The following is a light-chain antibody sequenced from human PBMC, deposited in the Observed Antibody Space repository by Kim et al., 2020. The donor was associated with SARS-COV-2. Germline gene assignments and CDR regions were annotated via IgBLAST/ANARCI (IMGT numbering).Light chain of an antibody. CDR2: GKN. Sequence: SSELTQDPAVSVALGQTVRITCQGDSLRTYYASWYQQKPGQAPILVIYGKNNRPSGIPDRFSGSSSGNTASLTVTGAQVVDEADYYCNSRDNSGDHVVFGGGTQLTVL. CDR3: NSRDNSGDHVV. CDR1: SLRTYY. J-gene: IGLJ2*01. V-gene: IGLV3-19*01.